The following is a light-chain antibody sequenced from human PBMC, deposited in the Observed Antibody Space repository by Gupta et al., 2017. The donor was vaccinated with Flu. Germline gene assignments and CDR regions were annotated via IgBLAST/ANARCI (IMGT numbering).Light chain of an antibody. V-gene: IGKV3-20*01. CDR2: AAS. J-gene: IGKJ4*01. CDR1: QRLSDTY. Sequence: DGVTLPCTTSQRLSDTYLAWYHQRPGQAPRLLIYAASTRATDIPDRFSGSGSGTDFTLTISRLEPEDFGVYYCQQYGRSPLTFGGGTTVDMK. CDR3: QQYGRSPLT.